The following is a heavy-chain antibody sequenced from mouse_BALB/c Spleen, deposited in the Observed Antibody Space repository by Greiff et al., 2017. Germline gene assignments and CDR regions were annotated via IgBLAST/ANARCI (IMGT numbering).Heavy chain of an antibody. CDR2: INPSNGGT. J-gene: IGHJ3*01. D-gene: IGHD2-14*01. CDR1: GYTFTSYY. V-gene: IGHV1S81*02. CDR3: TRFDRSWFAY. Sequence: VQLQQSGAELVKPGASVKLSCKASGYTFTSYYMYWVKQRPGQGLEWIGEINPSNGGTNFNEKFKSKATLTVDKSSSTAYMQLSSLTSEDSAVYYCTRFDRSWFAYWGQGTLVTVSA.